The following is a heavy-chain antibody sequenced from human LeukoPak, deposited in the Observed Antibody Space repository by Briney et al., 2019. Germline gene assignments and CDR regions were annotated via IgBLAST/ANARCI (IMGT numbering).Heavy chain of an antibody. Sequence: GGSLRLSCAASGFTFSSYAMSWVXQAPGXGLEWVSAISGGGGSAYYADSXKGRFTISRDNSKNTLYLQMNSLRAEDTAVYYCAKPPRRAGYSMYYFGYWGQGTLVTVSS. V-gene: IGHV3-23*01. J-gene: IGHJ4*02. CDR3: AKPPRRAGYSMYYFGY. D-gene: IGHD3-9*01. CDR1: GFTFSSYA. CDR2: ISGGGGSA.